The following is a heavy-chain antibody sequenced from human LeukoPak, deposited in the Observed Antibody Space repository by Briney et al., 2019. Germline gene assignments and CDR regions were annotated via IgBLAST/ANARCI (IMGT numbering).Heavy chain of an antibody. Sequence: GGSLRLSCAASGSTFSDYYMGWVRRAPGKGLEWVSYITNSGGGTYYPDSVKGRFTISRDNAKKSLYLQVSSLRAEDTAVYYCARALNDAFDIWGQGTMVTVSS. CDR1: GSTFSDYY. CDR3: ARALNDAFDI. CDR2: ITNSGGGT. V-gene: IGHV3-11*04. J-gene: IGHJ3*02.